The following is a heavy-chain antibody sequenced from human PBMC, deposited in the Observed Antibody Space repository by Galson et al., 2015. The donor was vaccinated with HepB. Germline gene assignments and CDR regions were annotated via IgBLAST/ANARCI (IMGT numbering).Heavy chain of an antibody. CDR1: GYSFTNYW. V-gene: IGHV5-51*01. CDR3: ARLYCSSTSCGYYYYGMDV. D-gene: IGHD2-2*01. CDR2: IYPGDSDT. Sequence: QSGAEVKKPGESLKISCKGSGYSFTNYWIGWVRQMPGKGLEWMGIIYPGDSDTRYSPSLQGQVTISADKSISTAYLQWSSLEASDTAMYYCARLYCSSTSCGYYYYGMDVWGQGTTVTVSS. J-gene: IGHJ6*02.